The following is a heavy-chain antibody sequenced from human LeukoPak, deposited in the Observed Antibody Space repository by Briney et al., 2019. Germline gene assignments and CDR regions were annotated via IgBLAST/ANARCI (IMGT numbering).Heavy chain of an antibody. CDR3: AKDSARLRWYTDV. CDR1: GFTFSSYG. Sequence: PGGSLRLSCAASGFTFSSYGMHWVRQAPGKGLEWVAVISYDGSNKYYADSVKGRFTISRDNSKNTLYLQTNSLRAEDTAVYYCAKDSARLRWYTDVWGQGTTVTVSS. CDR2: ISYDGSNK. J-gene: IGHJ6*02. D-gene: IGHD4-23*01. V-gene: IGHV3-30*18.